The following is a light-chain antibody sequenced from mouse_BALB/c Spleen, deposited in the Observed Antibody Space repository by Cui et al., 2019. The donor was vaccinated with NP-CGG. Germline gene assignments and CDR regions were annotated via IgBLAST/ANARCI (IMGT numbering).Light chain of an antibody. Sequence: QAVVTPESVLTTSPGETVTLTCRSSTGAVTTSNYANWVQEKPDHLFTGLIGGTNNRVPGVPARFSGSLIGDKAALTITGAQTEDEAIYFCALWYSNHWVFDGGTKLTVL. J-gene: IGLJ1*01. V-gene: IGLV1*01. CDR3: ALWYSNHWV. CDR1: TGAVTTSNY. CDR2: GTN.